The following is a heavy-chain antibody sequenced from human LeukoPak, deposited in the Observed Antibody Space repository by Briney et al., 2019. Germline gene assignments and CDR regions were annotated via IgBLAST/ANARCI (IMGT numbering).Heavy chain of an antibody. V-gene: IGHV5-10-1*01. CDR1: GYSFTSYW. Sequence: GESLKISCKGSGYSFTSYWISWVRQMPGKGLEWMGRIDPSDSYTNYSPSFQGHVTTSADKSIGTAYLQWSSLKASDTAMYYCARLARDSNYYYYGMDVWGQGTTVTVSS. CDR3: ARLARDSNYYYYGMDV. D-gene: IGHD6-6*01. CDR2: IDPSDSYT. J-gene: IGHJ6*02.